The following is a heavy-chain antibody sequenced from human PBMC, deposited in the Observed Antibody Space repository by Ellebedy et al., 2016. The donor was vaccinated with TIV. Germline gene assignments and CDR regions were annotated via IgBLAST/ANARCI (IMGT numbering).Heavy chain of an antibody. D-gene: IGHD3-3*01. Sequence: SVKVSXXAYGGTFSSYAISWVRQAPGQGLEWMGGIIPIFGTANYAQKFQGRVTITADKSTSTAYMELSSLRSEDTAVYYCASPPPYDFWSGYSTTTYYYYGMDVWGQGTTVTVSS. CDR2: IIPIFGTA. V-gene: IGHV1-69*06. J-gene: IGHJ6*02. CDR3: ASPPPYDFWSGYSTTTYYYYGMDV. CDR1: GGTFSSYA.